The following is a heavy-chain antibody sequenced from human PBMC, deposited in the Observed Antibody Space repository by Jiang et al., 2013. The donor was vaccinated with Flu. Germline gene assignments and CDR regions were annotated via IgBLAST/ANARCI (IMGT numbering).Heavy chain of an antibody. Sequence: RLSCAASGFTFSSYWMSWVRQAPGKGLEWVANIKQDGSEKYYVDSVKGRFTISRDNAKNSLYLQMNSLRAEDTAVYYCARGFNRYYDFWSGSNWFDPWGQGTLVTVSS. CDR1: GFTFSSYW. CDR3: ARGFNRYYDFWSGSNWFDP. D-gene: IGHD3-3*01. J-gene: IGHJ5*02. CDR2: IKQDGSEK. V-gene: IGHV3-7*03.